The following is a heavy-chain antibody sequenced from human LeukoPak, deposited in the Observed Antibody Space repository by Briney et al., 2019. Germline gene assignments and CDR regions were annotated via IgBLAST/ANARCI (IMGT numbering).Heavy chain of an antibody. CDR3: ASRTRASHNFDY. V-gene: IGHV6-1*01. D-gene: IGHD1-26*01. Sequence: SQTLSLTCAISGDSVSSNSAAWNWIRQSPSRGLEWLGRTYYRSKWYNDYAVSVKSRITINPDTSKNQFSLKLSSVTATDTAVYYCASRTRASHNFDYWGQGTLVTVSS. J-gene: IGHJ4*02. CDR1: GDSVSSNSAA. CDR2: TYYRSKWYN.